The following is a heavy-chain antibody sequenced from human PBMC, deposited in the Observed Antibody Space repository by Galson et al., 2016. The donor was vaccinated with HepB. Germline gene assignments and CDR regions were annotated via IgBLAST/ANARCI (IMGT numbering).Heavy chain of an antibody. J-gene: IGHJ6*04. Sequence: SLRLSCATSGFTFGHYATSWFRQAPGKGLEWVSAIYSDGRPFYPDSVKDRFTISRDISKNTLYLQMHSLRVEDTAVYYCTRGKDRYYFGMDVWGGGTTVTVSS. CDR2: IYSDGRP. CDR1: GFTFGHYA. V-gene: IGHV3-53*01. D-gene: IGHD2-15*01. CDR3: TRGKDRYYFGMDV.